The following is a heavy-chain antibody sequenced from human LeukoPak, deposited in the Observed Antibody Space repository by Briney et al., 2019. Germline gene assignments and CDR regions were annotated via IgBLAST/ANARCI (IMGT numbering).Heavy chain of an antibody. J-gene: IGHJ4*02. CDR1: GYTLTAYC. CDR2: INPNSGGT. Sequence: ASVKVSCKASGYTLTAYCVHWVRQAPGQGLEWMGWINPNSGGTNYAQKFQGGVTMTRDTSISTAYMELSSLRSDDTAVYYCARGDHYDVLTGFQTPSHLSDYWGQGTLVTVSS. D-gene: IGHD3-9*01. CDR3: ARGDHYDVLTGFQTPSHLSDY. V-gene: IGHV1-2*02.